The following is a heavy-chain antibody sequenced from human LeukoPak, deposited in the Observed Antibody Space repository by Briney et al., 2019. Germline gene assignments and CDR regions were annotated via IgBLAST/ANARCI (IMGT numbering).Heavy chain of an antibody. CDR3: ASGRAAAGVSGADY. CDR2: INHSGST. V-gene: IGHV4-34*01. D-gene: IGHD6-13*01. Sequence: SETLSLTCAVYGGSFSGYYWSWIRQPPGKGLEWIGEINHSGSTNYNPSLKSRVTISVDTSKNQCSLKLSSVTAADTAVYYCASGRAAAGVSGADYWGQGTLVTVSS. J-gene: IGHJ4*02. CDR1: GGSFSGYY.